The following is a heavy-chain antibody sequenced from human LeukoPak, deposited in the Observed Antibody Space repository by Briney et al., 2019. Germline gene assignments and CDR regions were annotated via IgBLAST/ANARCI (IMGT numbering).Heavy chain of an antibody. CDR3: ARDLRYTSSS. J-gene: IGHJ4*02. D-gene: IGHD6-13*01. CDR1: GFTFSSYS. V-gene: IGHV3-48*01. CDR2: ISSSSSTI. Sequence: GGSLRLSCAASGFTFSSYSMNWVRQAPGKGLEWVSYISSSSSTIYYADSVKGRFTISRDNAKSSLYLQMNSLRAEDTAIYYCARDLRYTSSSGGQGTLVIVSS.